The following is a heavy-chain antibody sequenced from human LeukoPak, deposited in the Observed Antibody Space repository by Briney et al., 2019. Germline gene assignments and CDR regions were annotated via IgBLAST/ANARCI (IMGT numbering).Heavy chain of an antibody. CDR1: GFTFSNYG. D-gene: IGHD6-19*01. CDR2: ISYDGSNQ. Sequence: GGSLRLSCAASGFTFSNYGMHWVRQAPGKGPEWVAIISYDGSNQYYTDSVKGRFTISRDNSKNTLYLQMNSLRAEDTAVYYCAKDRSGLNWYFDLWGRGTLVTVSS. J-gene: IGHJ2*01. CDR3: AKDRSGLNWYFDL. V-gene: IGHV3-30*18.